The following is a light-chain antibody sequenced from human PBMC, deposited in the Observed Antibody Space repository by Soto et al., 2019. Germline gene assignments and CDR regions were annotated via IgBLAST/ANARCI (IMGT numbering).Light chain of an antibody. J-gene: IGKJ3*01. V-gene: IGKV2-28*01. CDR2: LGS. CDR3: MQALQTPLT. CDR1: QSLLHSNGYNY. Sequence: DIVMTQSPLSLPVTPGEPASISCRSSQSLLHSNGYNYLDWYLQKPGQSPQLLIYLGSNRASGVPDRFSGSGSGTDFTLKISRVEAEDVGVSYCMQALQTPLTFGPGTKVDIK.